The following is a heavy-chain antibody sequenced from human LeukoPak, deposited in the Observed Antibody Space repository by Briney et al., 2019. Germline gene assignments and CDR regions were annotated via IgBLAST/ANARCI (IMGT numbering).Heavy chain of an antibody. J-gene: IGHJ4*02. D-gene: IGHD1-26*01. V-gene: IGHV3-69-1*02. CDR1: GFTSDIFT. CDR2: FDSYNSI. CDR3: ARYASFKYSGTYYYDY. Sequence: GGSLRLSCAPPGFTSDIFTMIWVRQAPGKGRGWASSFDSYNSIYYADSLKGRFTISRDNAKNSLYLQMNSLRAEDTAIYYCARYASFKYSGTYYYDYWGQGTLVSVSS.